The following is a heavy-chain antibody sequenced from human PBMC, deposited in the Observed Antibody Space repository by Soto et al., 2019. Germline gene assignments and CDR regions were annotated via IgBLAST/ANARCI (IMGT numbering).Heavy chain of an antibody. V-gene: IGHV3-72*01. CDR1: GFTFSDHY. Sequence: EEQLVESGGGLVQPGGSLTLSCVGSGFTFSDHYMEWVRQAPGKGLEWVVRSRNKAKSYTTDYAASVKGRFTISRDLSKNSLYLQMNNLKIEDTAVCYCSRLEGGWGQGTLVTVSS. D-gene: IGHD3-3*01. J-gene: IGHJ4*02. CDR3: SRLEGG. CDR2: SRNKAKSYTT.